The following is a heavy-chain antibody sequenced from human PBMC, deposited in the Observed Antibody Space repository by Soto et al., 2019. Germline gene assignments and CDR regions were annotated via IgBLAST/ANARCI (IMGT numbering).Heavy chain of an antibody. CDR1: GGTFSSYA. Sequence: ASVKVSCKASGGTFSSYAISWVRQAPGQGLEWMGGIIPIFGTANYAQKFQGRVTISVDTSKNQFSLKLSSVTAADTAVYYCARGSESRARFYYYYYGMDVWGQGTTVTVSS. V-gene: IGHV1-69*06. CDR2: IIPIFGTA. D-gene: IGHD3-10*01. CDR3: ARGSESRARFYYYYYGMDV. J-gene: IGHJ6*02.